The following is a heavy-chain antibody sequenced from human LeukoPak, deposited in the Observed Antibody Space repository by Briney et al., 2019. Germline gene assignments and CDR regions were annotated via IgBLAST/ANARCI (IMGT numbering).Heavy chain of an antibody. CDR1: GGSISSSSYY. J-gene: IGHJ4*02. CDR2: IYYSGST. V-gene: IGHV4-61*05. CDR3: ARGNGDYAYDY. Sequence: SETLSLTCTVSGGSISSSSYYWGWIRQPPGKGLERIGYIYYSGSTNYNPSLKSRVTISVDTSKNQSSLKLSSVTAADTAVYYCARGNGDYAYDYWGQGTLVTVSS. D-gene: IGHD4-17*01.